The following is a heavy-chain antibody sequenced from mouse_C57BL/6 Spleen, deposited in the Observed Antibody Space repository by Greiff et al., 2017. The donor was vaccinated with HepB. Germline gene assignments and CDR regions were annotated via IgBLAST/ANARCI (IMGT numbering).Heavy chain of an antibody. D-gene: IGHD1-1*01. CDR1: GFTFSSYG. J-gene: IGHJ1*03. Sequence: EVQVVDSGGDLVKPGGSLKLSCAASGFTFSSYGMSWVRQTPDKRLEWVATISSGGSYTYYPDSVKGRFTISRDNAKYTLYLQMSSLKSDDTAMYYCARHNYGSTYWYFDVWGTGTTVTVSS. CDR2: ISSGGSYT. V-gene: IGHV5-6*01. CDR3: ARHNYGSTYWYFDV.